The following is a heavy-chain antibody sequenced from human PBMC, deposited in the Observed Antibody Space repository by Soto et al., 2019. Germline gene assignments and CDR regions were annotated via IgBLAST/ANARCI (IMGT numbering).Heavy chain of an antibody. Sequence: QVQLVQSGAEVKKPGSSVKVSCTASGGTFSNFAISWVRQAPGQGLEWMGGIIPMFGAADYAHEFQGRVKITADESTSTADIELRSLRSEDTAMYYWARDFVLHNCLDSWGHGSDVTVSS. D-gene: IGHD2-8*01. CDR3: ARDFVLHNCLDS. V-gene: IGHV1-69*01. CDR1: GGTFSNFA. J-gene: IGHJ5*01. CDR2: IIPMFGAA.